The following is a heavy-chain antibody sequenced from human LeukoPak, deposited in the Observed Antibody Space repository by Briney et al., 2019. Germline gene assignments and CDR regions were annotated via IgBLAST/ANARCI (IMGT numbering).Heavy chain of an antibody. CDR3: ARDRDYYGSGSYCMDV. Sequence: GGSLRLSCAASGFTFSSYSMNWVRQAPGKGLEWVSSISSSSSYIYYADSVKGRFTISRDNAKNSLYLQRNSLRAEDTAVYYCARDRDYYGSGSYCMDVWAKGPRSPSP. CDR1: GFTFSSYS. J-gene: IGHJ6*02. D-gene: IGHD3-10*01. CDR2: ISSSSSYI. V-gene: IGHV3-21*01.